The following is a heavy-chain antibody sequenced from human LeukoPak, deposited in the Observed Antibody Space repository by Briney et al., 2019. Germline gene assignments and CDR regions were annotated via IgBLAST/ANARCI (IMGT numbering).Heavy chain of an antibody. CDR1: GGPISSSSYY. J-gene: IGHJ5*02. V-gene: IGHV4-39*01. D-gene: IGHD3-10*01. CDR2: VYYSGGT. Sequence: SETLSLTCTVSGGPISSSSYYWGWIRQPPGKGLEWIGSVYYSGGTYSNPSLKSRVTISVDTSKNQFSLKLSSVTAADTAVYYCARGSMEYYYGSGSYKDWFDPWGQGTLVTVSS. CDR3: ARGSMEYYYGSGSYKDWFDP.